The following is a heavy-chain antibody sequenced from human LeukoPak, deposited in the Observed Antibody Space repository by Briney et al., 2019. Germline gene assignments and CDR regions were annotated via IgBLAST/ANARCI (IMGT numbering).Heavy chain of an antibody. CDR1: GGSFSGYY. Sequence: PSETLSLTCAAYGGSFSGYYWSWIRQPPGKGLEWIGEINHRGSTNYNPSLKSRGTISVDTSKNQFSLEVRSVTAADTAVYYCARTRRVSYFSESVGYYYAFDSWGQGTLVTVSS. J-gene: IGHJ4*02. CDR2: INHRGST. CDR3: ARTRRVSYFSESVGYYYAFDS. V-gene: IGHV4-34*01. D-gene: IGHD3-22*01.